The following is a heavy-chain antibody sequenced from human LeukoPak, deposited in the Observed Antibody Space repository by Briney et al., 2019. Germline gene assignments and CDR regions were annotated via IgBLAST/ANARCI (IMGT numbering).Heavy chain of an antibody. CDR2: IYYSGST. D-gene: IGHD6-13*01. J-gene: IGHJ6*02. CDR3: ARHKEEQQLVWDCYFYTMDV. Sequence: SETLSLTCTVSGGSISSYYWSWIRQPPGKGLEWIGYIYYSGSTNYYPSLKSRVTVSVDTSKNQFSLKLSSVTAADTAVYYCARHKEEQQLVWDCYFYTMDVWGQGTTVTVSS. V-gene: IGHV4-59*08. CDR1: GGSISSYY.